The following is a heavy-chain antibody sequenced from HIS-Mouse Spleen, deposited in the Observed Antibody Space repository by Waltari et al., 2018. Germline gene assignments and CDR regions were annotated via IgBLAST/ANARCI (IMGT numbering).Heavy chain of an antibody. J-gene: IGHJ5*02. CDR2: ISYDGSNK. Sequence: QVQLVESGGGVVQPGRSLRLSCAASGFTFSSYAMHWVRQAPGKGLEWVEVISYDGSNKYYADSVKGRFTISRDNSKNTLDLQMNSLRAEDTAVYYCARTLLNIAAPFDPWGQGTLVTVAS. CDR1: GFTFSSYA. CDR3: ARTLLNIAAPFDP. V-gene: IGHV3-30*04. D-gene: IGHD6-6*01.